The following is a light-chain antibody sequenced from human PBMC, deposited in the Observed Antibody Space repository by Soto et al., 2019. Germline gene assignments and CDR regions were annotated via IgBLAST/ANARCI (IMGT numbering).Light chain of an antibody. Sequence: DIQMTQSPSTLSASVGDRVTITCRASQSISSWLAWYQQKPGKAPKLLIYKASSLESGVPSRFSGSGSGTEFTLTISSLQPDDFATYYCQQYNSPWTFGQGTKVDNK. CDR2: KAS. J-gene: IGKJ1*01. CDR1: QSISSW. V-gene: IGKV1-5*03. CDR3: QQYNSPWT.